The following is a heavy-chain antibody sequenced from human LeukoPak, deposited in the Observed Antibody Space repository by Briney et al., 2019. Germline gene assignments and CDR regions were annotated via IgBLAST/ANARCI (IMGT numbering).Heavy chain of an antibody. CDR2: ISYDASSE. J-gene: IGHJ4*02. Sequence: SGGSLRLSCAASGFTFSSYGMHWVRQAPGKGLEWVAVISYDASSEHYADSVRGRFTISRDNSKNTLYLQMNSLRAEDTAVYYCAKLIAVAGTGDYWGQGTLVTVSS. D-gene: IGHD6-19*01. CDR3: AKLIAVAGTGDY. V-gene: IGHV3-30*18. CDR1: GFTFSSYG.